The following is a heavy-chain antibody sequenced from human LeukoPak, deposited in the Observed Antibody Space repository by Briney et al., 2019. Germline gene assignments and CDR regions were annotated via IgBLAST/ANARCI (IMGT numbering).Heavy chain of an antibody. J-gene: IGHJ5*02. CDR2: MNPNSGNT. CDR1: GYTFTSYD. D-gene: IGHD4-23*01. Sequence: ASVKVSCKASGYTFTSYDINWVRQATGQGLEWMGWMNPNSGNTGYAQKFQGRVTMTRNTSISTAYMELSSLRSEDTAVYYCARGEGNYGGLFAWGQGTLVTVSS. V-gene: IGHV1-8*01. CDR3: ARGEGNYGGLFA.